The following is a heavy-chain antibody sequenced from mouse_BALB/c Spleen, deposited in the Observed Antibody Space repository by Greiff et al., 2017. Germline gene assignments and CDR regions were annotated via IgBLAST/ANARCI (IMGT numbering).Heavy chain of an antibody. V-gene: IGHV1S56*01. CDR1: GYTFTSYY. CDR2: IYPGNVNT. D-gene: IGHD1-1*02. Sequence: VQLVESGPELVKPGASVRISCKASGYTFTSYYIHWVKQRPGQGLEWIGWIYPGNVNTKYNEKFKGKATLTADKSSSTAYMELSSLTSEDSAVYYCARYGSLYAMDYWGQGTSVTVSS. J-gene: IGHJ4*01. CDR3: ARYGSLYAMDY.